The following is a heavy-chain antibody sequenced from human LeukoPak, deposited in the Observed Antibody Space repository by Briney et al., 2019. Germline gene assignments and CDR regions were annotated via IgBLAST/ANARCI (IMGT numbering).Heavy chain of an antibody. D-gene: IGHD6-13*01. CDR3: AKQSAGSAAWYSLHYDF. CDR2: VDGGGGGT. V-gene: IGHV3-23*01. CDR1: GFTFSSYA. Sequence: GGSLRLSCVASGFTFSSYAMTWVRQAPGRGLEWVSSVDGGGGGTYYADSVKGRFTISRDNSKDTLYLQMNGLRAEDTAVYFCAKQSAGSAAWYSLHYDFWGQGTLVTVSS. J-gene: IGHJ4*02.